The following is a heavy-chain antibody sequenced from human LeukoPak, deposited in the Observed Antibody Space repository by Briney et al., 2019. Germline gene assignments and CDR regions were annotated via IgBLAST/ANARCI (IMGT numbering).Heavy chain of an antibody. CDR1: GFTFSNYW. D-gene: IGHD3-3*01. J-gene: IGHJ4*02. CDR2: INSDASVT. V-gene: IGHV3-74*01. CDR3: ARGGYYGSGRYYFDS. Sequence: GGSLRLSCAASGFTFSNYWMHWVRQTPGKGLVWVSRINSDASVTTYADSVKGRFTISRDNAKNTLHLQMNSLRAEDTAVYYCARGGYYGSGRYYFDSWGQGTLVTVSS.